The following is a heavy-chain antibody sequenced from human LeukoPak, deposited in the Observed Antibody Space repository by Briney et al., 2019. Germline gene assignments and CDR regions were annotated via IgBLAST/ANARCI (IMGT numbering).Heavy chain of an antibody. CDR1: GGSISSGGYY. D-gene: IGHD5-24*01. Sequence: PSETLSLTCTVSGGSISSGGYYWSWIRQHPGKGLEWIGYIYYSGSTYYNPSLKSRVTISVDTSKNQFSLKLSSVTAADTAVYYCARDERPTGSKAFDIWGQGTMVTVS. V-gene: IGHV4-31*03. CDR3: ARDERPTGSKAFDI. J-gene: IGHJ3*02. CDR2: IYYSGST.